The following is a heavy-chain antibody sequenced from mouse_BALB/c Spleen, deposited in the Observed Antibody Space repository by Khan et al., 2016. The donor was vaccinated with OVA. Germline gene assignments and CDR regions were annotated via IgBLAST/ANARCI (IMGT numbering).Heavy chain of an antibody. CDR1: GYSFTGYF. D-gene: IGHD2-10*02. Sequence: VQLQQPGPELVKPGASVKISCKASGYSFTGYFMNWVMQSHGKSLEWIGRINPYNGDTFYNQKFKGKATLTVDKSSSTAHMELRSLASEDSAVYYCAREEYGNSYYFDYWGQGTTLTVSS. CDR3: AREEYGNSYYFDY. V-gene: IGHV1-20*02. J-gene: IGHJ2*01. CDR2: INPYNGDT.